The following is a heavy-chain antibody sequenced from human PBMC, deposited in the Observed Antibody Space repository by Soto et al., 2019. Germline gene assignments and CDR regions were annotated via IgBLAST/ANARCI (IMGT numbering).Heavy chain of an antibody. CDR1: GYTFTSYG. J-gene: IGHJ4*02. CDR2: ISAYNGNT. Sequence: QVQLVQSGAEVKKPGASVKVSCKASGYTFTSYGISWVRQAPGQGLEWMGWISAYNGNTNYAQKLQGRVTMTTDTSMSTAYMELRCLRSDDTAVYYCARVYYDFWSSGTPPIYWGQGTLVTVSS. CDR3: ARVYYDFWSSGTPPIY. V-gene: IGHV1-18*01. D-gene: IGHD3-3*01.